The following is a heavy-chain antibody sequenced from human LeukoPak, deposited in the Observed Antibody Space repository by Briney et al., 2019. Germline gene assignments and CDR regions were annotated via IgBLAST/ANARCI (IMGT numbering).Heavy chain of an antibody. J-gene: IGHJ4*02. CDR1: GYTFTSYG. CDR2: MNPNSGNT. CDR3: ARDLVGANRDFDY. V-gene: IGHV1-8*02. D-gene: IGHD1-26*01. Sequence: ASVKVSCKASGYTFTSYGISWVRQAPGQGLEWMGWMNPNSGNTGYAQKFQGRVTMTRNTSISTAYMELSSLRSEDTAVYYCARDLVGANRDFDYWGQGTLVTVSS.